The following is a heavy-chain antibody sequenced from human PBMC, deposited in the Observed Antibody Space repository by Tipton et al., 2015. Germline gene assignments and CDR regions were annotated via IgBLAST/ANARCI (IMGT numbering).Heavy chain of an antibody. Sequence: TLSLTCTVSGGSISTSNHYWGWIRQPPGRGLEWIGNIYYVGGTYYNPSLKSRVTISVDTSKNQFSLQLSSVTAADTAVYYCARLSPVVGYLLNAFDIWGQGTMVTVSS. J-gene: IGHJ3*02. V-gene: IGHV4-39*01. CDR3: ARLSPVVGYLLNAFDI. CDR1: GGSISTSNHY. D-gene: IGHD3-22*01. CDR2: IYYVGGT.